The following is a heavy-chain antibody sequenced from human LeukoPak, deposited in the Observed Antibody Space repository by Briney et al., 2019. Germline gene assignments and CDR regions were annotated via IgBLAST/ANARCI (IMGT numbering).Heavy chain of an antibody. CDR2: IWYGRSNK. CDR1: GFIFSSYG. Sequence: GGSLRLSCAASGFIFSSYGMHWVRQAPGKGLEGVAVIWYGRSNKYYADSVKGRFTISRDNSKNTLYLQMNSLRAEDTAVYYCARDGRQPNYFDYWGQGTLVTVSS. D-gene: IGHD6-13*01. CDR3: ARDGRQPNYFDY. V-gene: IGHV3-33*01. J-gene: IGHJ4*02.